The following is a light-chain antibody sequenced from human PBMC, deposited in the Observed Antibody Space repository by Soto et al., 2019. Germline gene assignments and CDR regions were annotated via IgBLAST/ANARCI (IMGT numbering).Light chain of an antibody. CDR3: SSYTSTRVRI. Sequence: QSALTQPASVSGSPGQSITISCTGTSSDVGGYKYVSWYQQHPGKAPKLMIYEVSNRPSGVSNRFSGSKSGNTASLTISGLQTEGEADYYCSSYTSTRVRIFGGGTTLTV. CDR1: SSDVGGYKY. CDR2: EVS. J-gene: IGLJ2*01. V-gene: IGLV2-14*01.